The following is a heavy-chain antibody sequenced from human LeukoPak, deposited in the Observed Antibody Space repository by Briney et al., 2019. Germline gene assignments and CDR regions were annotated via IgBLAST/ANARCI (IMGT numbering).Heavy chain of an antibody. D-gene: IGHD6-25*01. J-gene: IGHJ4*02. CDR1: GFTFSSYS. Sequence: PGGSLRLSCAASGFTFSSYSMDWVRQAPGKGPEWVSTIGSSSTYTDYADSMKGRFTISRDNAKNSLYLQMNSLRAEDTAVYYCLNISAEILPFWGQGTLVTVSS. CDR2: IGSSSTYT. CDR3: LNISAEILPF. V-gene: IGHV3-21*01.